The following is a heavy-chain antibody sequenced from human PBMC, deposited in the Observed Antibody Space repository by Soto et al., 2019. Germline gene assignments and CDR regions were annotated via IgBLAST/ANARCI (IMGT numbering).Heavy chain of an antibody. CDR1: GFIVSTSY. V-gene: IGHV3-66*01. J-gene: IGHJ4*02. CDR3: ARDSYTRY. D-gene: IGHD4-4*01. Sequence: PGGSQRHSCAASGFIVSTSYMSWVRQAPGKGLEWVSIIYNDGSTYYADSVKGRFTVSRDDSKNTLYLEILSLRAEDTAVYYCARDSYTRYWGQGTLVTVSS. CDR2: IYNDGST.